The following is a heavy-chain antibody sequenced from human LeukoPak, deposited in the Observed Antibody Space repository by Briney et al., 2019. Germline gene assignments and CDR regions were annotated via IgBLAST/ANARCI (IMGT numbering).Heavy chain of an antibody. CDR2: ISYDGSNK. V-gene: IGHV3-30*04. D-gene: IGHD2-2*01. Sequence: GGSLRLSCAASGFTFSSYAMHWVRQAPGKGLEWVAVISYDGSNKYYADSVNGRFTISRDNSKNTLHLQMNSLRPEDSAIYYCAKGGHCTSTSCYYFDSWGQGALVTVSA. J-gene: IGHJ4*02. CDR3: AKGGHCTSTSCYYFDS. CDR1: GFTFSSYA.